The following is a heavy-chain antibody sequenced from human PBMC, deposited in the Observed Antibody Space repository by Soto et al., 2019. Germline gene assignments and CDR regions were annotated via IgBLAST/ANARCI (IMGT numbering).Heavy chain of an antibody. CDR1: GVTFSNAW. CDR3: TTGGRSWHYYYYGMDV. V-gene: IGHV3-15*01. Sequence: GGSLRLSCAASGVTFSNAWMSWVRQASGKGLEWVGRIKSKTDGGTTDYAAPVKGRFTISRDDSKNTLYLQMNSLKTEDTAVYYCTTGGRSWHYYYYGMDVWGQGTTVTVSS. J-gene: IGHJ6*02. CDR2: IKSKTDGGTT. D-gene: IGHD6-13*01.